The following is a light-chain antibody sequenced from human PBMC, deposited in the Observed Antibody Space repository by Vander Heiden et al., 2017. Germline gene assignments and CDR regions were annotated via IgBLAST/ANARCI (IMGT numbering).Light chain of an antibody. J-gene: IGKJ2*01. V-gene: IGKV3-11*01. CDR3: QQRSNWPYT. CDR2: DAS. Sequence: EIVLTQSPATLSLSPGERAALSCRASQSVSRYLAWFQQKPGQAPRLLIYDASNRATGIPARFSGSGSGTDFALTISSREPEDFAVYYCQQRSNWPYTFGQGTKVEIK. CDR1: QSVSRY.